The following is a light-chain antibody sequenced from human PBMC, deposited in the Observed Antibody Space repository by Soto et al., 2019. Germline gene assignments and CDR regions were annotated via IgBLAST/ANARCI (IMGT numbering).Light chain of an antibody. V-gene: IGKV3-20*01. CDR3: QQYGSSPWT. Sequence: ELVLTQSPVTLSLSPGERATLSCWACQSFPSKSLAWYQQKPGQAPRLLIYGASSRATGIPDRFSGSGSGTDFSLTISRPEPEDFAVYYCQQYGSSPWTFGQGTKVEIK. J-gene: IGKJ1*01. CDR1: QSFPSKS. CDR2: GAS.